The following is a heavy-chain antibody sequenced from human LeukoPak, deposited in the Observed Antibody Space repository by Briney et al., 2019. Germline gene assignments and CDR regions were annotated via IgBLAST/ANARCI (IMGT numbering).Heavy chain of an antibody. J-gene: IGHJ4*02. CDR1: GGTFSSYA. Sequence: GASVKVSCKASGGTFSSYAISWVRQAPGQGLEWIGRIIPIFGIANYAQKFQGRVTITADKSTSTAYMELSSLRSEDTAVYYCARGRVRRVLDPYYFDYWGQGTLVTVSS. CDR2: IIPIFGIA. D-gene: IGHD1-1*01. V-gene: IGHV1-69*04. CDR3: ARGRVRRVLDPYYFDY.